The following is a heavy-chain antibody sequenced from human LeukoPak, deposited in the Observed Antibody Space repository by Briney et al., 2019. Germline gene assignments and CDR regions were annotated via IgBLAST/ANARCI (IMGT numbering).Heavy chain of an antibody. V-gene: IGHV4-34*01. CDR2: INHSGST. Sequence: PSETLSLTCALYGGSFSGYYWSWIRQPPGKGLEWIGEINHSGSTNYNPSLKSRVTISVDTSKNQFSLKLSSVTAADTAVYYCARAGYYDSSGYYFYYYYYMDVWGKGTTVTVSS. J-gene: IGHJ6*03. CDR3: ARAGYYDSSGYYFYYYYYMDV. CDR1: GGSFSGYY. D-gene: IGHD3-22*01.